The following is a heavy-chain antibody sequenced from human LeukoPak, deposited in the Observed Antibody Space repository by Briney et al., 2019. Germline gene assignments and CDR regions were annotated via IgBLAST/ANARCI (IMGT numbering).Heavy chain of an antibody. J-gene: IGHJ4*02. CDR1: GGSISSHY. Sequence: SETLPLTCIVSGGSISSHYWTWIRQPPGKGLEYIGYIYYSGNTNYNPSLKSRVTISVDRSKNQFSLKLTSVTAEDTAVYYCARINSGWYFDYWGQGTLVTVSS. D-gene: IGHD6-19*01. CDR3: ARINSGWYFDY. CDR2: IYYSGNT. V-gene: IGHV4-59*11.